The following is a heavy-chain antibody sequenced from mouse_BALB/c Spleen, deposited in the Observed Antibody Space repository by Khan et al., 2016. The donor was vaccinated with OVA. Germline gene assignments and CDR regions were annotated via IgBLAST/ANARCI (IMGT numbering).Heavy chain of an antibody. CDR2: ISGGGTYT. D-gene: IGHD2-4*01. Sequence: DVHLVESGGGLVKPGGSLKLSCVVSGFNFSSYGMSWVRQTPEKRLEWVATISGGGTYTFYSDSAKGRFTISRDNAKNNLYLQMSSLRSEDTALYYCARRRTTMIRTGFAYWGQGTLVTVSA. V-gene: IGHV5-9-2*01. J-gene: IGHJ3*01. CDR3: ARRRTTMIRTGFAY. CDR1: GFNFSSYG.